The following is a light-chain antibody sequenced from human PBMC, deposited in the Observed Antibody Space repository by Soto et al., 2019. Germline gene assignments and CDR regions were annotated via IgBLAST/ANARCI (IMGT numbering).Light chain of an antibody. V-gene: IGLV1-40*01. CDR3: QSYDSTLNARSV. J-gene: IGLJ1*01. Sequence: QSVLTQPPSVSGAPGQRVTISCTGRSSNIGAGYDVHWYQQRPGTAPKLLIFCNINRPSGVPDRFSGSKSGTSASLAITALQAEDEGDYYCQSYDSTLNARSVFGTVPKLTVL. CDR1: SSNIGAGYD. CDR2: CNI.